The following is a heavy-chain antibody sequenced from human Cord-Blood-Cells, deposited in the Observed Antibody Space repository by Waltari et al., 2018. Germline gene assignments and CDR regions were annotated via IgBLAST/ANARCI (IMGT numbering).Heavy chain of an antibody. D-gene: IGHD4-17*01. CDR2: INHRGST. CDR1: GGSFSGYY. J-gene: IGHJ5*02. Sequence: QVQLQQWGAGLLKPSETLSLTCAVYGGSFSGYYWSGIRQPPGKGLEWIGAINHRGSTNYNPSLKSRVTISVDTSKNQFSLKLSSVTAADTAVYYCARGPTTFDPWGQGTLVTVSS. V-gene: IGHV4-34*01. CDR3: ARGPTTFDP.